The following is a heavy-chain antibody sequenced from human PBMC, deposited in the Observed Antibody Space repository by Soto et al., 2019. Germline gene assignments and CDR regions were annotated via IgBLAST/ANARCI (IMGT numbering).Heavy chain of an antibody. CDR2: ISSSSSYI. Sequence: GGSLRLSCAASGFTFRSYSMNWVRQAPGKGLEWVSSISSSSSYIYYADSVKGRFTISRDNAKNSLYLQMNSLRAEDTAVYYCARDIVVVPAAMDYWGQGTLVTVSS. V-gene: IGHV3-21*01. CDR3: ARDIVVVPAAMDY. CDR1: GFTFRSYS. D-gene: IGHD2-2*01. J-gene: IGHJ4*02.